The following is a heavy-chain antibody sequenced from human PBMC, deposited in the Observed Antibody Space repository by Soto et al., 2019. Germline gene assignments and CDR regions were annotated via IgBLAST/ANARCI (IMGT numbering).Heavy chain of an antibody. CDR2: ISYDGSNK. V-gene: IGHV3-30-3*01. J-gene: IGHJ6*02. D-gene: IGHD1-1*01. CDR1: GFTFSSYA. CDR3: ARDREPHTYYYGMDV. Sequence: GGSLRLSCAASGFTFSSYAMHWVRQAPGKGLEWVAVISYDGSNKYYADSVKGRFTISRDNSKNTLYLQMNSLRAEDTAVYYCARDREPHTYYYGMDVWGQGTTVTVSS.